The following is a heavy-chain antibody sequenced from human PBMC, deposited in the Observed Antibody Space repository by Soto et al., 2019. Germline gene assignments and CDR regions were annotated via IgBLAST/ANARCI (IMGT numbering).Heavy chain of an antibody. CDR2: INHSGST. D-gene: IGHD3-3*01. CDR3: ARVIGTIFGVVVPITYYFDY. CDR1: GGSFSGYY. Sequence: QVQLQQWGAGLLKPSETLSLTCAVYGGSFSGYYWSWIRQPPGKGLEWIGEINHSGSTNYNPSLKRRVTISVDTSKNQFSLKLSSVTAADTAVYYCARVIGTIFGVVVPITYYFDYWGQGTLVTVSS. J-gene: IGHJ4*02. V-gene: IGHV4-34*01.